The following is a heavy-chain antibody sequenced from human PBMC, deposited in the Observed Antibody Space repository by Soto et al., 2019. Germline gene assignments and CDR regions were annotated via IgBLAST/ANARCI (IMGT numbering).Heavy chain of an antibody. V-gene: IGHV4-31*03. J-gene: IGHJ4*02. CDR1: GGSISSGGYY. CDR3: AGRGVTFGGVIVIPKAFDY. CDR2: IYYSGST. D-gene: IGHD3-16*02. Sequence: QVQLQESGPGLVKPSQTLSLTCTVSGGSISSGGYYWSWIRQHPGKGLEWIGYIYYSGSTYYNPSLQSRVTIPVDTSKNQFSLKLSSVTAADTAVYYCAGRGVTFGGVIVIPKAFDYWGQGTLVTVSS.